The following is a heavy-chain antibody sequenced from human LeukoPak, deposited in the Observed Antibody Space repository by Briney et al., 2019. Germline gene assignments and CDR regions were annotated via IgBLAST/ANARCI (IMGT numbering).Heavy chain of an antibody. CDR1: GYTFTGYY. D-gene: IGHD5-12*01. J-gene: IGHJ4*02. CDR2: INPNGGGT. Sequence: ASVKVSCKASGYTFTGYYMHWVRQAPGQGLEWMGWINPNGGGTNYAQKFQGRVTMTRDTSISTAYMELSRLRSDDTAVYYCAKDFAAYSGYEYWGQGTLVTVSS. V-gene: IGHV1-2*02. CDR3: AKDFAAYSGYEY.